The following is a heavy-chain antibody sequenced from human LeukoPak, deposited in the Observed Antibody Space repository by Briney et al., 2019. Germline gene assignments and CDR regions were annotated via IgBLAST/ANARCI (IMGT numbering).Heavy chain of an antibody. Sequence: ASVKVSRKASGGTFNSYIINWVRQAPGQGLEWMGGIIPIFGTADYAQKFQGRVTITADESTSTAYMELSSLRSEDTAMYFCARAYSSNWYYFDYWDQGTLVTVSS. V-gene: IGHV1-69*01. D-gene: IGHD2-2*01. J-gene: IGHJ4*02. CDR2: IIPIFGTA. CDR3: ARAYSSNWYYFDY. CDR1: GGTFNSYI.